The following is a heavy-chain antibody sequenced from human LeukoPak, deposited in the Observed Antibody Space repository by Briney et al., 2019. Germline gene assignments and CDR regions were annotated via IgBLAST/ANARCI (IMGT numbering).Heavy chain of an antibody. Sequence: SETLSLTCTVSGGSISSYYWSWIRQPAGKGLEWIGRIYTSGSTNYNPSLKSRVTMSVDTSKNQFSLKLSSVTAAGTAVYYCARGAVSCSSTSCYNVGVFDYWGQGTLVTVSS. D-gene: IGHD2-2*01. J-gene: IGHJ4*02. CDR3: ARGAVSCSSTSCYNVGVFDY. CDR1: GGSISSYY. CDR2: IYTSGST. V-gene: IGHV4-4*07.